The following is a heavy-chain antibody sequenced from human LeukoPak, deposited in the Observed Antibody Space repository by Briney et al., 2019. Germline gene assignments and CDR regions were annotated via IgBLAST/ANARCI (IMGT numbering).Heavy chain of an antibody. Sequence: GGSLRLSCAASGFTFSSYAMSWVRQAPGKGLDWVSAISGSGGSTYYADSVKGRFTISGDNSKNTLYLQMNSLRAEDTAVDYCAKVPPGGYSGYEDGYFDLWGRGTLVTVSS. V-gene: IGHV3-23*01. CDR3: AKVPPGGYSGYEDGYFDL. D-gene: IGHD5-12*01. CDR2: ISGSGGST. CDR1: GFTFSSYA. J-gene: IGHJ2*01.